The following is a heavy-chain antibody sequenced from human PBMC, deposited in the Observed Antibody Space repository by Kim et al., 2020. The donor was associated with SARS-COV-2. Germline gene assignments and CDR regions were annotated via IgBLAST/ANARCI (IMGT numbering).Heavy chain of an antibody. V-gene: IGHV3-43*02. CDR1: GFTFDDYA. CDR2: ISGDGGSI. Sequence: GGSLRLSCAASGFTFDDYAMHWVRQAPGKGLEWVSLISGDGGSIYYADSVKGRFTISRDNSKNSLYLQMNSLRTEDTALYYCAKDAGSGRGYDFDYWGQGTLLTVSS. J-gene: IGHJ4*02. D-gene: IGHD3-10*01. CDR3: AKDAGSGRGYDFDY.